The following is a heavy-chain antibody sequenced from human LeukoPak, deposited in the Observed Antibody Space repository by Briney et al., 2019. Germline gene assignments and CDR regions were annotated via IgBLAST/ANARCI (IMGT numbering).Heavy chain of an antibody. J-gene: IGHJ4*02. CDR3: AKDFDRGHDYELSTFDY. CDR2: ISGSGGST. D-gene: IGHD4-17*01. V-gene: IGHV3-23*01. CDR1: GFTFSSYA. Sequence: GGSLRLSCAASGFTFSSYAMSWVRQAPGKGLEWVSAISGSGGSTYYADSVKGRFTISRDNSKNTLYLQMNSLRAEDTAVYYCAKDFDRGHDYELSTFDYWGQGTLVTVSS.